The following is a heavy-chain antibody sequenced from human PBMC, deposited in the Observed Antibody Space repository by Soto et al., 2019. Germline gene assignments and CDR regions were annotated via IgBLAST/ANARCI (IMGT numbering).Heavy chain of an antibody. Sequence: GWSLRLSCAASGFTFSSYSMNWVRQAPGKGLEWVSSISSSSSYIYYADSVKGRFTISRDNAKNSLYLQMNSLRAEDTAVYYCARDLKASGNRYHFDYWGQGTLVTVSS. CDR1: GFTFSSYS. J-gene: IGHJ4*02. D-gene: IGHD2-15*01. CDR3: ARDLKASGNRYHFDY. CDR2: ISSSSSYI. V-gene: IGHV3-21*01.